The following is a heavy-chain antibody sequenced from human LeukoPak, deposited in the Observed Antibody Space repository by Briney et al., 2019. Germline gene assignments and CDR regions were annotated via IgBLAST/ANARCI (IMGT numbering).Heavy chain of an antibody. V-gene: IGHV4-30-4*01. D-gene: IGHD6-13*01. CDR2: IYYNGIT. CDR3: ARGSWEAAAAGNFDY. Sequence: SETLSLTCSVSGGSISRSDHYWSWIRQPPGKGLEWIGNIYYNGITYYNPSLKSRVTMSVDTSQNQFSLKLSSVTATDTAVYYCARGSWEAAAAGNFDYWGQGTLVTVSS. J-gene: IGHJ4*02. CDR1: GGSISRSDHY.